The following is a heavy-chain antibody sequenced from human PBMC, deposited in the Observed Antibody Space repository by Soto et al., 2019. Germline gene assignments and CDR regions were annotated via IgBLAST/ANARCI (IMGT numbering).Heavy chain of an antibody. J-gene: IGHJ4*02. CDR1: GFTFSSYS. CDR2: ISSSSSYI. D-gene: IGHD4-17*01. CDR3: ARDPGGYYGGNFDY. V-gene: IGHV3-21*01. Sequence: EVQLVESGGGLVKPGGSLRLSCAASGFTFSSYSMNWVRQAPGKGLEWVSSISSSSSYIYYADSVKGRFTISRDNAKTSLYLQMNSLRDEDTAVYYCARDPGGYYGGNFDYWGQGTLVTVSS.